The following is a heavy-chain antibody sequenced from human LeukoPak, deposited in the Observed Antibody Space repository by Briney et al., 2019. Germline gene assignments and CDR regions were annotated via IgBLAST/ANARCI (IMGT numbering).Heavy chain of an antibody. J-gene: IGHJ4*02. Sequence: GASVKVSCKASGYTFTGHYMHWVRQAPGQGLEWMGWINPNSGDTNYAQKFQGRVTMTRATSIGTAYMELSRLSFDDTAVYYCAREAVIRGIIITNFDYWGQGTLVTVSS. V-gene: IGHV1-2*02. CDR1: GYTFTGHY. D-gene: IGHD3-10*01. CDR3: AREAVIRGIIITNFDY. CDR2: INPNSGDT.